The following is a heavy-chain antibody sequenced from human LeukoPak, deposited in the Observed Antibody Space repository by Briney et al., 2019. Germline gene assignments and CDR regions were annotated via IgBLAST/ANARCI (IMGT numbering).Heavy chain of an antibody. V-gene: IGHV4-39*07. J-gene: IGHJ4*02. CDR1: GGSISSSSYY. D-gene: IGHD3-22*01. CDR2: IYYSGST. Sequence: PSETLSLTCTVSGGSISSSSYYWGWIRQPPGKGLEWIGSIYYSGSTYYNPSLKSRVAISVDMSKNQFSLKLSSVTAADTAVYYCAADSSGYYALDCWGQGALVTVSS. CDR3: AADSSGYYALDC.